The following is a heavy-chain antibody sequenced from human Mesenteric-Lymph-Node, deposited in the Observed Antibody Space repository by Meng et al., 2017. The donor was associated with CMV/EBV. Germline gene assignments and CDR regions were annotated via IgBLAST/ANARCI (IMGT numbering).Heavy chain of an antibody. J-gene: IGHJ6*02. CDR1: GDSISSYY. V-gene: IGHV4-59*01. CDR2: LYCSGST. Sequence: SETLSLTCTVSGDSISSYYWSWVRQPPGKGLECSGYLYCSGSTNYNPSLKSRVTISVDTSKNQFSLKLSSVTAADTAVYYCAREGSGYLGYYYYGMDVWGQGTTVTVSS. CDR3: AREGSGYLGYYYYGMDV. D-gene: IGHD7-27*01.